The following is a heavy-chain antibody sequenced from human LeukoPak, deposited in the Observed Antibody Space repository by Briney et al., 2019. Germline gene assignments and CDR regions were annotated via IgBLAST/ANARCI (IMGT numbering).Heavy chain of an antibody. Sequence: SETLSLTCTVSGGSISSYYWGWIRQPPGKGLEWIGSIYYSGSTYYNPSLKSRVTISVDTSKNQFSLKLSSVTAADTAVYYCARERRLDEIVPHYYFDYWGQGTLVTVSS. V-gene: IGHV4-39*07. CDR2: IYYSGST. D-gene: IGHD6-6*01. CDR3: ARERRLDEIVPHYYFDY. J-gene: IGHJ4*02. CDR1: GGSISSYY.